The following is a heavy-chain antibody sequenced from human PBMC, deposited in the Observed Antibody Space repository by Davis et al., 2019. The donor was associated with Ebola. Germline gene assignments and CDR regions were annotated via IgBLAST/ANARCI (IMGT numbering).Heavy chain of an antibody. CDR1: GFTFSSYW. V-gene: IGHV3-7*03. CDR3: STDGCISTSCQNGDFDY. D-gene: IGHD2-2*01. CDR2: IKQDGSEK. J-gene: IGHJ4*02. Sequence: GGSLRLSCAASGFTFSSYWMSWVRQAPGKGLEWVANIKQDGSEKYYVDSVKGRFIISRDNTKNSLYLQMNSLTTEDTAVYYCSTDGCISTSCQNGDFDYWGQGTLVTVSS.